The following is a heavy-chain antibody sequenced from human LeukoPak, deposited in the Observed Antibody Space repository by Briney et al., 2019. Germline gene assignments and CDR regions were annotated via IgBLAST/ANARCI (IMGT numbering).Heavy chain of an antibody. V-gene: IGHV4-38-2*02. CDR2: IYHSGST. Sequence: SETLSLTCTVSAYSISSGYYWGWIRQPPGKGPECIGTIYHSGSTYYNPSLKSRVTISVDTSKNQFSLRLSSVTAADTAVYYCARSSRSWSTFDNWGQGTLVTVSS. CDR1: AYSISSGYY. J-gene: IGHJ4*02. CDR3: ARSSRSWSTFDN. D-gene: IGHD2-2*01.